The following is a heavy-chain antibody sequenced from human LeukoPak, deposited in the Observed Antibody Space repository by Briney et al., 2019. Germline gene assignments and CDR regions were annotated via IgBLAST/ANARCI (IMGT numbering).Heavy chain of an antibody. CDR1: GFTFSSHE. CDR3: ASQTSYYYYFMDV. D-gene: IGHD1/OR15-1a*01. Sequence: GGSLRLSCAASGFTFSSHEMNWVRQAPGKGLEWVSYISSSGSTIYYADSVKGRFTISRDNAKNSLYLQMNSLRAEDTAVYYCASQTSYYYYFMDVWGKGTTVTISS. CDR2: ISSSGSTI. V-gene: IGHV3-48*03. J-gene: IGHJ6*03.